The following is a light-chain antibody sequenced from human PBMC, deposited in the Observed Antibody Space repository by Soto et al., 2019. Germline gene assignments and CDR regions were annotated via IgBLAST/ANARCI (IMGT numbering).Light chain of an antibody. CDR2: WAS. J-gene: IGKJ1*01. CDR3: PQYYSTPQT. V-gene: IGKV4-1*01. CDR1: QSVLYSSNNKNY. Sequence: DIVMTQSPDSLAVSLGERATINCKSSQSVLYSSNNKNYLAWYQQKPGQPPKLLIYWASTRESGVPDRFSGSGSGTDFTLTISSLQAEDVAVYYCPQYYSTPQTFGQGTKVEIK.